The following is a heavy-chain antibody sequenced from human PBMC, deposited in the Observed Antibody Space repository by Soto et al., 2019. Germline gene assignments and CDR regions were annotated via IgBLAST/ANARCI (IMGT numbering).Heavy chain of an antibody. CDR2: SRNRPKKYTT. CDR1: GFSFSDHY. V-gene: IGHV3-72*01. J-gene: IGHJ3*02. Sequence: ESGGGVVPPGGSLRLSCAGSGFSFSDHYMDWVRQAPGKGLEWVGRSRNRPKKYTTEYAASVKGRFTVSRDDSKNSLYLQMNTLKAEDTAIYYCVRMSAATSNAFDIWGQGTMVTVSS. CDR3: VRMSAATSNAFDI. D-gene: IGHD6-13*01.